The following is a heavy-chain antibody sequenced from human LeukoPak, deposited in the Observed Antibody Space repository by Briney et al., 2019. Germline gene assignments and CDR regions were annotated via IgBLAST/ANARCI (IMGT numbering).Heavy chain of an antibody. V-gene: IGHV3-48*03. J-gene: IGHJ3*02. CDR3: AKDPRSMIQAFDI. CDR2: ISSSGSTI. CDR1: GLPFSSYE. D-gene: IGHD3-22*01. Sequence: GGSLRLSCAASGLPFSSYEMNRVRQAPGKGLEWVSYISSSGSTIYYADSVKGRFTISRDNSKNTLYLQMNSLRAEDTAVYFSAKDPRSMIQAFDIWGQGTMVTVSS.